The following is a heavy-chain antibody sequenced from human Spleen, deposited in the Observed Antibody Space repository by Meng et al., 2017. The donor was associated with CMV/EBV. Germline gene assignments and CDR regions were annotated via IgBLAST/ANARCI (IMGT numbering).Heavy chain of an antibody. Sequence: SETLSLTCTVSGGSISSSDYYWDWIRQPPGKGLEWIGTIYYSGSTYYNPSLKSQVTISVDTSKNQFSLNLSSLTAADTAIYYCARDPPSAALDYWGQGTLVTVSS. CDR3: ARDPPSAALDY. J-gene: IGHJ4*02. CDR2: IYYSGST. V-gene: IGHV4-39*02. CDR1: GGSISSSDYY. D-gene: IGHD6-13*01.